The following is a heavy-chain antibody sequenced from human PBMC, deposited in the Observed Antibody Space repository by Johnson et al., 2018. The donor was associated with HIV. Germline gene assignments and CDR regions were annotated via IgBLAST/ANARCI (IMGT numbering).Heavy chain of an antibody. CDR2: ISYDGSNK. D-gene: IGHD1-26*01. CDR1: GFTFSSYG. CDR3: AREVGNAGAFDI. Sequence: QVQLVESGGGVVQPGASLRLSCAASGFTFSSYGMHWVRQAPGKGLEWVAVISYDGSNKYYADSVKGRFTISRDNSKNTLYLQMNSLRAEDTAVYYCAREVGNAGAFDIWGQGTMVTVSS. V-gene: IGHV3-30*19. J-gene: IGHJ3*02.